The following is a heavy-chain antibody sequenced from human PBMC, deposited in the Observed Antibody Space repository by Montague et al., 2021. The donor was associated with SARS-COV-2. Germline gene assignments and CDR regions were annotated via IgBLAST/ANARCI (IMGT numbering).Heavy chain of an antibody. J-gene: IGHJ5*02. Sequence: TLSLTCTVSGGSISGGSYFWSWIRQPAGKGLEWIGRIYTSGSTNYNPSLKSRDTISVDTSKNQFSLKLSSVTASDTAVYYCARDAGIAATGLNWFDPWGQGTLVTVSS. CDR3: ARDAGIAATGLNWFDP. CDR1: GGSISGGSYF. D-gene: IGHD6-13*01. V-gene: IGHV4-61*02. CDR2: IYTSGST.